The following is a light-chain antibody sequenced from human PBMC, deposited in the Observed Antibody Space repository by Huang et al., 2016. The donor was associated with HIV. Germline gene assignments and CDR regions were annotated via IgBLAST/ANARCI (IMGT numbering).Light chain of an antibody. CDR1: QSVGIY. V-gene: IGKV3-20*01. CDR2: GAS. J-gene: IGKJ3*01. CDR3: QQYERPPDT. Sequence: EIVLTQSPGTLSLSPGERATLSCRASQSVGIYLAWYQQKPGQAPGLLIYGASTRVTGIRDRFSGGGSGTDFTLSISRLEPEDFAVYYCQQYERPPDTFGPGTKVNIK.